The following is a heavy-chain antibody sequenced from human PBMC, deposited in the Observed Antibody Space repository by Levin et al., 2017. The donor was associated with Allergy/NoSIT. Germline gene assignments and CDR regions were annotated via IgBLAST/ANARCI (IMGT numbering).Heavy chain of an antibody. J-gene: IGHJ5*02. Sequence: GGSLRLSCKSSGYTFNTHGIAWVRQAPGQGLEWMGWINTYSGNTNYAEKFQGRVTMTTDTSTTTAYMELRSLTYDDAAVYYCAKDGAAADFPNWFDPWGQGTLVTVSS. V-gene: IGHV1-18*01. CDR3: AKDGAAADFPNWFDP. D-gene: IGHD6-13*01. CDR1: GYTFNTHG. CDR2: INTYSGNT.